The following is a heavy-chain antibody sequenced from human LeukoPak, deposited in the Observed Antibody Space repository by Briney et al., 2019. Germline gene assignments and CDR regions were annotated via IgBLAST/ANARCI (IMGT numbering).Heavy chain of an antibody. CDR1: GYTFTTYY. CDR3: ARLGPDDAFDI. D-gene: IGHD1-26*01. V-gene: IGHV1-46*01. Sequence: ASVKVSCKASGYTFTTYYMHWVRQAPGQGLEWLGLINPSGGSTTYAQKFQGRVTLTRDTSTSTVYMELRSLRSEDTAVYYCARLGPDDAFDILGQGTMVTVSS. J-gene: IGHJ3*02. CDR2: INPSGGST.